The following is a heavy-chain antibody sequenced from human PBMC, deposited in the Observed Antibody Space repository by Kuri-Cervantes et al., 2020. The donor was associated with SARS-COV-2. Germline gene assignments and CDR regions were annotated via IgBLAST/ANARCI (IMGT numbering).Heavy chain of an antibody. V-gene: IGHV3-7*03. CDR2: IKQDGSEK. Sequence: GESLKISCAASGFTFSSYWMSWVRQAPGKGLEWVANIKQDGSEKYYVDSVKGRFTISRDNAKNSLYLQMNSLRAEDTAVYYCARAGYSSSWAPGAFDYWGQGTLVTVSS. J-gene: IGHJ4*02. CDR1: GFTFSSYW. D-gene: IGHD6-13*01. CDR3: ARAGYSSSWAPGAFDY.